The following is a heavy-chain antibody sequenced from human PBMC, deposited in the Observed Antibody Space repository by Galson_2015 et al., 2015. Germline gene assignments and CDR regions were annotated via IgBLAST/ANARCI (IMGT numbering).Heavy chain of an antibody. CDR1: GFPFSDYY. V-gene: IGHV3-11*01. CDR2: ISSSGSTI. Sequence: SLRLSCAASGFPFSDYYMSWLRQPPGKGLEWVSYISSSGSTIYYADSVKGRFTISRDNAKNSLYLQKNSLRAEDTAVYYCASPIAASGKKGSFQHWGQGTLVTVSS. CDR3: ASPIAASGKKGSFQH. J-gene: IGHJ1*01. D-gene: IGHD6-13*01.